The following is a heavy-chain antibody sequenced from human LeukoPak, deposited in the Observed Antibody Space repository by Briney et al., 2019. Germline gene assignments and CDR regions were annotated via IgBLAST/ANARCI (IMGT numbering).Heavy chain of an antibody. J-gene: IGHJ4*02. CDR3: AKVKKTSSGYFYRADY. CDR2: IYFTGTT. V-gene: IGHV4-30-4*01. D-gene: IGHD3-22*01. Sequence: ASETLSLTCTVSGDSISGGDYYWSWIRQPPGKGLEWIGYIYFTGTTYYNPSLERRLTILVDTSKNQFSFRLTSVTAADTAVYFCAKVKKTSSGYFYRADYWGQGAPVTVSS. CDR1: GDSISGGDYY.